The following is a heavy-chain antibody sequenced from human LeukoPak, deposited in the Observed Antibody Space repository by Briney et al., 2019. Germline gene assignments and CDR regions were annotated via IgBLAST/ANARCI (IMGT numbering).Heavy chain of an antibody. J-gene: IGHJ4*02. D-gene: IGHD5-18*01. V-gene: IGHV3-74*01. CDR3: ARAGRYSYTELGY. CDR2: INGDGSTT. Sequence: GGSLRLSCAASGFTFSSYWVHWVRQAPGKGLVWVSRINGDGSTTSYADSVMGRFTISRDNAKNTLFLQMNSLRAEDTAVYYCARAGRYSYTELGYWGQGTLVTVSS. CDR1: GFTFSSYW.